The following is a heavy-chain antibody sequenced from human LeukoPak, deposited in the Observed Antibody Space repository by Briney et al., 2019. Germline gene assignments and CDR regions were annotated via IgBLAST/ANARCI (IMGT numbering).Heavy chain of an antibody. V-gene: IGHV4-61*01. CDR1: GGSVSSGRDY. CDR2: IYHSGST. CDR3: ASDGP. Sequence: SETLSLTCTVSGGSVSSGRDYWSWIRQPPGKGLEWIGYIYHSGSTSYNPSLKSRVTISLDKSKNQFSLKLSSVTAADTAVYYCASDGPWGQGTLVTVSS. J-gene: IGHJ5*02.